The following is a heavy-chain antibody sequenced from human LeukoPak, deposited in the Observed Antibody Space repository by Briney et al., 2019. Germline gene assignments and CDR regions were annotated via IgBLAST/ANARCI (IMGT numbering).Heavy chain of an antibody. Sequence: PSETLSLTCTVSGGSISSYYWSWIRQPAGKGLEWIGRIYTSGSTNYNPPLKSRVTMSVDTSKNQFSLKLSSVTAADTAVYYCARESSSGSYYHWYFDLWGRGTLVTVSS. V-gene: IGHV4-4*07. J-gene: IGHJ2*01. CDR3: ARESSSGSYYHWYFDL. D-gene: IGHD1-26*01. CDR1: GGSISSYY. CDR2: IYTSGST.